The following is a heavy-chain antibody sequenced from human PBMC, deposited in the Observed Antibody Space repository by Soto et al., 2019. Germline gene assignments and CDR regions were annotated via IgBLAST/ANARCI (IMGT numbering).Heavy chain of an antibody. CDR1: GGTFSSYT. J-gene: IGHJ6*03. V-gene: IGHV1-69*02. Sequence: QVQLVQSGAEVKKPGSSVKVSCKASGGTFSSYTISWVRQAPGQGLEWMGRIIPILGIANYAQKFQGRVTITADKSTSTAYMELRSLRSEDTAVYYCASGPSYYYYYYMDVWGKGTTVTVSS. CDR2: IIPILGIA. CDR3: ASGPSYYYYYYMDV.